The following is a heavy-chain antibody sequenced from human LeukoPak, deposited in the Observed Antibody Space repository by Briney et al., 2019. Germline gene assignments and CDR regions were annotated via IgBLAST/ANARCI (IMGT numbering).Heavy chain of an antibody. Sequence: ASVRVSCKASVYTFTGNYMHWVRQAPGQGLEWMGWINTNSSGTNYAQKFQGRVTMTRDTSISTAYMELSRLRSDDTAVYYCARGTMVRGVKGYYYYMDVWGKGTTVTVSS. V-gene: IGHV1-2*02. CDR3: ARGTMVRGVKGYYYYMDV. CDR2: INTNSSGT. D-gene: IGHD3-10*01. J-gene: IGHJ6*03. CDR1: VYTFTGNY.